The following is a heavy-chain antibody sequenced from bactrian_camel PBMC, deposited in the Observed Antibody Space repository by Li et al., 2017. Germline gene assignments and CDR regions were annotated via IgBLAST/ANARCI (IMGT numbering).Heavy chain of an antibody. D-gene: IGHD6*01. CDR2: ITDGGGT. CDR1: KYVYTPKC. CDR3: ATDLGSGGRRGYSVVGGNGPTDADSHY. V-gene: IGHV3S53*01. Sequence: LVESGGGSVQNGGSLRLSCVASKYVYTPKCMGWYWQAPGKEREGVAQITDGGGTMYADSVRGRFTISRDNAKNTVYLQMSSLKSEDTALYYCATDLGSGGRRGYSVVGGNGPTDADSHYWGQGTQVTVS. J-gene: IGHJ4*01.